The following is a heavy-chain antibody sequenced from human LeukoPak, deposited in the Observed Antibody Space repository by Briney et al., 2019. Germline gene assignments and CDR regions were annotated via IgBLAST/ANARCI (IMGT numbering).Heavy chain of an antibody. D-gene: IGHD5-12*01. V-gene: IGHV4-31*03. Sequence: PSETLSLTCTVSGGSISSGGYYWSWIRQHPGKGLEWIGYIYYSGSSYYNPSLKSRVTISVDTSKNQFSLKLSSVTAADTAVYYCARSIRGGYAGDYWGQGTLVTVSS. CDR1: GGSISSGGYY. CDR3: ARSIRGGYAGDY. CDR2: IYYSGSS. J-gene: IGHJ4*02.